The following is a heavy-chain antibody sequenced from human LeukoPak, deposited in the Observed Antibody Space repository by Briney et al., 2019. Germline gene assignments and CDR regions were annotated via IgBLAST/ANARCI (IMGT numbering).Heavy chain of an antibody. J-gene: IGHJ4*02. D-gene: IGHD3-10*01. Sequence: GGSLRLSCTASGFTFGDYAMSWFRQAPGKGLEWVGFIRSKAYGGTTEYAASVKGRFTISRDDSKSIAYLQMNSLKTEDTAVYYCTRGRQWFGELSFDYWGQGTLVTVSS. CDR1: GFTFGDYA. V-gene: IGHV3-49*03. CDR2: IRSKAYGGTT. CDR3: TRGRQWFGELSFDY.